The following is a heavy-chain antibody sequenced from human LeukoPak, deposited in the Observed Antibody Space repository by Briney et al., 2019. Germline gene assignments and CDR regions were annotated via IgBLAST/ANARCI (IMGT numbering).Heavy chain of an antibody. V-gene: IGHV3-23*01. CDR3: AKARIAAAGGGVDY. CDR1: GFTFSSYA. CDR2: ISGSGGST. Sequence: GGSLRLSCVASGFTFSSYAMSWVRQAPGKGLEWVSAISGSGGSTYYADSVKGRFTLSRDNSKNTLYLQMNSLRAEDTAVYYCAKARIAAAGGGVDYWGQGTLVTVSS. J-gene: IGHJ4*02. D-gene: IGHD6-13*01.